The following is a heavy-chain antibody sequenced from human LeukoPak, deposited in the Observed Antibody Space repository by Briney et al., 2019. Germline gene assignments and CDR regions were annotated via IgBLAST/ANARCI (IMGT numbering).Heavy chain of an antibody. CDR1: GYTFTSYD. CDR3: ARGYDFWSGFNYYYYMDV. Sequence: GASVKVSCKASGYTFTSYDINWVRQATGQGLEWMGWMNPNSGNTGYAQKFQGRVTITRNTSISTAYMELSSLRSEDTAVYYCARGYDFWSGFNYYYYMDVWAKGPRSPSP. J-gene: IGHJ6*03. D-gene: IGHD3-3*01. V-gene: IGHV1-8*03. CDR2: MNPNSGNT.